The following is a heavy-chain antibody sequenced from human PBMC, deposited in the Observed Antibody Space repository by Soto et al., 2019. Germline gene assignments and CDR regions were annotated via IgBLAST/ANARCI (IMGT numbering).Heavy chain of an antibody. V-gene: IGHV1-18*01. CDR3: ARGNSRLYFDY. J-gene: IGHJ4*02. CDR1: GYIFTSFG. Sequence: QVQLVQSGAEVKKPGASVKVSCKASGYIFTSFGISWVRQAPGQGLEWMGWNSAYNGNTNYAQNLRGRVTMTTDTATSKAYMELRSLRSDDTAVYYCARGNSRLYFDYWGEGGLVTVSS. CDR2: NSAYNGNT. D-gene: IGHD1-26*01.